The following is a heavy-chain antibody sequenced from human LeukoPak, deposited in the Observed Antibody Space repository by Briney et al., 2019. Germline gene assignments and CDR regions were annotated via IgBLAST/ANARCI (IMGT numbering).Heavy chain of an antibody. CDR3: ARAPHYYDSSGLGDY. J-gene: IGHJ4*02. D-gene: IGHD3-22*01. CDR1: GITFSSYS. CDR2: ISSSGTMI. Sequence: GGSLRLSCAVSGITFSSYSMNWVRQAPGKGLEWVSYISSSGTMIYYADSVKGRFTISRDNAKNSLYLQMNSLRAEDTAVYYCARAPHYYDSSGLGDYWGQGTLVTVSS. V-gene: IGHV3-48*04.